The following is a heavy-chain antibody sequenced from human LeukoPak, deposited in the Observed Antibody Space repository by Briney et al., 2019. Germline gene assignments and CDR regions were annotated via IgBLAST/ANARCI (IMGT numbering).Heavy chain of an antibody. V-gene: IGHV3-73*01. CDR3: IHYGSGSYSTDY. CDR2: IRTKGNRYAT. Sequence: GRSLRLSCAASGFTFSSYGMHWVRQASGKGLEWVGRIRTKGNRYATAYAASVKGRFTISRDDSKNTAYLQMNSLKTEDTAVYYCIHYGSGSYSTDYWGQGTLVTVSS. J-gene: IGHJ4*02. CDR1: GFTFSSYG. D-gene: IGHD3-10*01.